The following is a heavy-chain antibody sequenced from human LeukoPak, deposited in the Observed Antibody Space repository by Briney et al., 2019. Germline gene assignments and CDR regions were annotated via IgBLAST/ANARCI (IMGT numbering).Heavy chain of an antibody. CDR3: ARSDSNGNSVFDS. CDR2: ARNKANSYTT. D-gene: IGHD2-21*01. CDR1: GFTFSDHY. V-gene: IGHV3-72*01. J-gene: IGHJ4*02. Sequence: PGGSLRLSCAASGFTFSDHYIDWVRQVPGKGLEWVGRARNKANSYTTEYAASVKGRFTFSRDDSENSVYLQMNSLKTEDTAVYYCARSDSNGNSVFDSWGQGTMVTVSS.